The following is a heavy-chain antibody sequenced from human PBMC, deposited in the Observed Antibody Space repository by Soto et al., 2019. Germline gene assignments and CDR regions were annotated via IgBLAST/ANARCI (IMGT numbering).Heavy chain of an antibody. CDR1: GLTFSNAW. CDR3: TRGSRDTSGWYGVLEI. D-gene: IGHD6-19*01. Sequence: GGSLRLSCAASGLTFSNAWMSWFRQSHGKGLAWVGRIKSKTAGGTTDYPAPVQCRLTNSRDDSRNTLHLRMNSRKTDDTAMYYCTRGSRDTSGWYGVLEIWDRGTMCTV. J-gene: IGHJ3*02. V-gene: IGHV3-15*01. CDR2: IKSKTAGGTT.